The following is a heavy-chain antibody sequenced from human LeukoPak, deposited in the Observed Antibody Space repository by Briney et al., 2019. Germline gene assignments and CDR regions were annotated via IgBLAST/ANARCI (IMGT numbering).Heavy chain of an antibody. V-gene: IGHV4-59*01. J-gene: IGHJ3*02. Sequence: SETLSLTCTVSGGSISSYYWSWIRQPPGKGLEWIGYIYYSGSTNYNPSLKSRVSISVDTSKNQFSLKLRSVTAADTAVYYCARGSPDGIIFDAFDIWGQGTMVTVSS. D-gene: IGHD3-9*01. CDR3: ARGSPDGIIFDAFDI. CDR1: GGSISSYY. CDR2: IYYSGST.